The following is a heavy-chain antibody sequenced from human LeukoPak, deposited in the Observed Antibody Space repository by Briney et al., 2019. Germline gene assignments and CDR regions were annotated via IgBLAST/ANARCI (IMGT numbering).Heavy chain of an antibody. D-gene: IGHD6-25*01. V-gene: IGHV3-21*01. CDR2: ISSSGTYI. CDR1: GFTFSSYS. CDR3: ARDSPQVSESLYYYYYMDV. J-gene: IGHJ6*03. Sequence: GGSLRLSCAASGFTFSSYSMNWVRQAPGKGLEWVSSISSSGTYIYYADSMKGRFTISRDNAKNSLYLQMNSLRAEDTAVYYCARDSPQVSESLYYYYYMDVWGKGTTVTVSS.